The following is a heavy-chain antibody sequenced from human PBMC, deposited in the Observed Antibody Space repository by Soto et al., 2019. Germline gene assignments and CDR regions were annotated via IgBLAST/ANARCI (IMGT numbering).Heavy chain of an antibody. CDR2: INPNSGGT. D-gene: IGHD4-17*01. Sequence: ASVKVSCKASGYTFTGYYMHWVRQAPGQGLEWMGWINPNSGGTNYAQKFQGWVTMTRDTSISTACMELSRLRSGDTAVYYCARVLTNIGGDSRDYYYGMDVWGQGTTVTVSS. CDR3: ARVLTNIGGDSRDYYYGMDV. CDR1: GYTFTGYY. J-gene: IGHJ6*02. V-gene: IGHV1-2*04.